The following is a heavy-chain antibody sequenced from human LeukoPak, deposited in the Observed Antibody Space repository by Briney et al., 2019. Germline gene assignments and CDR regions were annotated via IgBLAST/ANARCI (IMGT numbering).Heavy chain of an antibody. V-gene: IGHV3-13*01. CDR1: GFTVSTYD. Sequence: GGSLRLSCAASGFTVSTYDMHWVRQVTGKGLEWVSAIATAGDSYYPASVKGRFTISRDNAQNSLYLQMNSLRAGDSAVYYCARGFTYSYGSGTTSFDYWGQGTLVTVSS. J-gene: IGHJ4*02. D-gene: IGHD3-10*01. CDR2: IATAGDS. CDR3: ARGFTYSYGSGTTSFDY.